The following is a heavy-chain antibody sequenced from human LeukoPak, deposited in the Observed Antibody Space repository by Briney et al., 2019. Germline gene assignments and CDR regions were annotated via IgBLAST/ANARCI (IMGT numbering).Heavy chain of an antibody. CDR3: ARGGDFDY. CDR2: IYYSGST. J-gene: IGHJ4*02. D-gene: IGHD3-16*01. CDR1: GGSISSHY. V-gene: IGHV4-59*11. Sequence: PSETLSLTCTVSGGSISSHYWSWIRQPPGKGLEWIGYIYYSGSTNYNPFLKSRVTISVDTSKNQFSLKLSSVTAADTAVCYCARGGDFDYWGQGTLVTVSS.